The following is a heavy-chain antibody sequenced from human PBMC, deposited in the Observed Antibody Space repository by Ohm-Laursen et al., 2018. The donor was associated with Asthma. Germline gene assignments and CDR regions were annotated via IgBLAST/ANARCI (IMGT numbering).Heavy chain of an antibody. CDR2: IYYSGST. D-gene: IGHD5-24*01. CDR1: GGSISSYY. Sequence: SDTLSLTWTVSGGSISSYYWSWIRQPPGKGLEWIGYIYYSGSTNYNPSLKSRVTISVDTSKNQFSLRLSSVTAADTAVYYCAKGLRYDGYLYGLDVWGHGTTVTVSS. CDR3: AKGLRYDGYLYGLDV. V-gene: IGHV4-59*07. J-gene: IGHJ6*02.